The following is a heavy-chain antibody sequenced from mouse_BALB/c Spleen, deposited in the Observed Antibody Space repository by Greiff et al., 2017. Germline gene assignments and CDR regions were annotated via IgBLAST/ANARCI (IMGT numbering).Heavy chain of an antibody. CDR2: ISYSGST. V-gene: IGHV3-2*02. Sequence: VQLKESGPGLVKPSQSLSLTCTVTGYSITSDYAWNWIRQFPGNKLEWMGYISYSGSTSYNPSLKSRISITRDTSKNQFFLQLNSVTTEDTATYYCAREDRYSYAMDYWGQGTSVTVSS. CDR1: GYSITSDYA. D-gene: IGHD2-14*01. CDR3: AREDRYSYAMDY. J-gene: IGHJ4*01.